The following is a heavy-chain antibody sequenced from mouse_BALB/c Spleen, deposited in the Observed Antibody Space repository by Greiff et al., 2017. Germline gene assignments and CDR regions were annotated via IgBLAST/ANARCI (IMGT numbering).Heavy chain of an antibody. D-gene: IGHD1-1*01. V-gene: IGHV14-3*02. CDR1: GFNIKDTY. Sequence: EVQLQQSGAELVKPGASVKLSCTASGFNIKDTYMHWVKQRPEQGLEWIGRIDPANGNTKYDPKFQGKATITADTSSNTAYLQLSSLTSEDTAVYYCARIPLYYYGSSYYAMDYWGQGTSVTVSS. CDR3: ARIPLYYYGSSYYAMDY. CDR2: IDPANGNT. J-gene: IGHJ4*01.